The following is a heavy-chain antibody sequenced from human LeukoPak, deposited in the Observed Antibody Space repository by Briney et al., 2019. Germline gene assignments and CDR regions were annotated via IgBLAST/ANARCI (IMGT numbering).Heavy chain of an antibody. Sequence: GGSLRLSCAASGFTFDDYAMHWVREAPGKGLEWVSLIRADGITTYYADSVKGRFTISRDSSKNSLYLQMNSLRTEDSALYYCAKDYYWGQGTLVTVSS. J-gene: IGHJ4*02. CDR1: GFTFDDYA. V-gene: IGHV3-43*02. CDR2: IRADGITT. CDR3: AKDYY.